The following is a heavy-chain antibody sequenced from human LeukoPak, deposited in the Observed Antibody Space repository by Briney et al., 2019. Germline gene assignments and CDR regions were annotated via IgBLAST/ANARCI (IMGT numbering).Heavy chain of an antibody. CDR1: GFTVSSNY. D-gene: IGHD1-26*01. J-gene: IGHJ3*02. V-gene: IGHV3-66*01. Sequence: PGGSLRLSCAASGFTVSSNYMSWVRQAPGKGLEWVSVIYSGGSTYYADSVKGRFTISRDNSKNTLYLQMNSLRGEDTAVYYCARGIVGALDAFDIWGQGTMVTVSS. CDR2: IYSGGST. CDR3: ARGIVGALDAFDI.